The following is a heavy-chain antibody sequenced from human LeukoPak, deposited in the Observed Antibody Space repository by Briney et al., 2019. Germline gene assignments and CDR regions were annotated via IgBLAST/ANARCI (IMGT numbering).Heavy chain of an antibody. CDR3: TRVGYIDEGIDY. CDR2: IKQDGSKK. Sequence: GGSLRLSCVASGFPFRSYWMTWVRQAPGKGLEWVANIKQDGSKKSYVDSVKGRFTISRDNAKNSLYLQMNSLRAEDTAIYYCTRVGYIDEGIDYWGQGTLVTVS. V-gene: IGHV3-7*04. D-gene: IGHD5-24*01. CDR1: GFPFRSYW. J-gene: IGHJ4*02.